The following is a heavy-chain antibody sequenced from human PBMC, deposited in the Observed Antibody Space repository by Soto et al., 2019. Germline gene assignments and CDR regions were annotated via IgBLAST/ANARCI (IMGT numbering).Heavy chain of an antibody. CDR2: ILPMFGAV. D-gene: IGHD2-21*02. CDR3: ARPKRSGYDRGDSYYHTMDV. Sequence: QMQLVQSGAEVKKSGSSVKVSCKASGGTSSNFVITWVRQVPGQGLEWLGGILPMFGAVKYAQKFQDRLTITAGITTNTAAMELGSLRPDDTAVYYCARPKRSGYDRGDSYYHTMDVWGHGTTVTV. V-gene: IGHV1-69*06. CDR1: GGTSSNFV. J-gene: IGHJ6*02.